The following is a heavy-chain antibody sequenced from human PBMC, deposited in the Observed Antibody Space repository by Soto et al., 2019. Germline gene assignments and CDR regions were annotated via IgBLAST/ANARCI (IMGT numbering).Heavy chain of an antibody. D-gene: IGHD3-10*01. CDR2: IYYDGSA. CDR1: GGAISVITYD. Sequence: PSEALAVTGTFAGGAISVITYDGSWIRHPPGKDLECVGTIYYDGSAYYNPSLKSRVPISVDTSKNQFSLKLSSVTAADTAVYYCARRGGSGSYFRYYYYYGMDGWGQGTTVT. CDR3: ARRGGSGSYFRYYYYYGMDG. J-gene: IGHJ6*02. V-gene: IGHV4-39*01.